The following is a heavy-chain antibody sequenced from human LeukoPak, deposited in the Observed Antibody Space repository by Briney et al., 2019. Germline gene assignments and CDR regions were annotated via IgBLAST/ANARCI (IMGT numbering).Heavy chain of an antibody. J-gene: IGHJ4*02. V-gene: IGHV3-23*01. D-gene: IGHD3-16*02. CDR3: AKVADYVWGSYRFPFDY. Sequence: GGSLRLSCAASGFTFSSYAMSWVRQAPGKGLEWVSAISGSGGSTYYADSVKGRFTISRDNSKNTLYLQMNSLRAEDTAVYYCAKVADYVWGSYRFPFDYWGQGTLVTVSS. CDR1: GFTFSSYA. CDR2: ISGSGGST.